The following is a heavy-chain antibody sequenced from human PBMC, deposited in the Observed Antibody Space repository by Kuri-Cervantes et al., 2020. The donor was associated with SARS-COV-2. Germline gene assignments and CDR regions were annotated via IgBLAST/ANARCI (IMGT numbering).Heavy chain of an antibody. D-gene: IGHD6-19*01. Sequence: ASVKVSCKVSGYTLTELAMHWVRQAPGKGRGWMGGFDPEDGETIYAQKFQGRVTMTEDTSTDTAYMELSSLRSDDTAVYYSARLKVSGYSRGWAPPQTETTDDYWGQGTLVTVYS. CDR2: FDPEDGET. J-gene: IGHJ4*02. CDR3: ARLKVSGYSRGWAPPQTETTDDY. V-gene: IGHV1-24*01. CDR1: GYTLTELA.